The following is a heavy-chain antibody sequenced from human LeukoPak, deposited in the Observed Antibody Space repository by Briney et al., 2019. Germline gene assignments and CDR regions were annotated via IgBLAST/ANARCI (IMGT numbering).Heavy chain of an antibody. CDR3: ARLRDTGGYYFYYYFDS. V-gene: IGHV4-39*01. CDR1: GGSINNDNYY. J-gene: IGHJ4*02. CDR2: IYDSGNSGNT. Sequence: SESLSLTCTVSGGSINNDNYYWGWIRQSPGKGLEWIGNIYDSGNSGNTYYNPSLKSRVTISVDTAKNQFSLNLSSVTAADTALYYCARLRDTGGYYFYYYFDSWGLGTLVSVSS. D-gene: IGHD3-22*01.